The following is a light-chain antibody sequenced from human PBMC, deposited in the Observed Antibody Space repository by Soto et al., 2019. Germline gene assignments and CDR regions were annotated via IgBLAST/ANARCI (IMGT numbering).Light chain of an antibody. CDR1: SSNIGNNY. J-gene: IGLJ1*01. V-gene: IGLV1-51*02. CDR2: ENN. CDR3: GTWDSSLSAGV. Sequence: QYVLTEPPSVSAAPGQKGTTSCPGSSSNIGNNYVSWYQQLPGTAPKLPIYENNKRPSGIPDRFSGSKSGTSATLGITGLQTGDEADYYCGTWDSSLSAGVFGTGTKVTVL.